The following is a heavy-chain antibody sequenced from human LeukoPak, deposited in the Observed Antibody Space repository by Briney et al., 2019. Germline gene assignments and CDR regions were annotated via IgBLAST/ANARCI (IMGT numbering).Heavy chain of an antibody. D-gene: IGHD3-16*02. V-gene: IGHV4-34*01. CDR3: ARATYDYVWGSYRYRSPNFDY. J-gene: IGHJ4*02. Sequence: SETLSLTCVVYGGSFSGYYWSWIRQPPGKGLEWIGEINHSGSTNYNPSLKSRVTISVDTSKNQFSLKLSSVTAADTAVYYCARATYDYVWGSYRYRSPNFDYWGQGTLVTVSS. CDR1: GGSFSGYY. CDR2: INHSGST.